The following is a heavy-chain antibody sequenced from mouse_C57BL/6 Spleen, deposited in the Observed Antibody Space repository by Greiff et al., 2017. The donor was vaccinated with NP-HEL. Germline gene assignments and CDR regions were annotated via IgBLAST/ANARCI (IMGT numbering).Heavy chain of an antibody. Sequence: QVQLKQPGAELVKPGASVKVSCKASGYTFTSYWMHWVKQRPGQGLEWIGRIHPSDSDTNYNQKFKGKATLTVDKSSSTAYMQLSSLTSEDSAVYYCAISDYGSSYDRYFDYWGQGTTLTVSS. J-gene: IGHJ2*01. CDR1: GYTFTSYW. CDR3: AISDYGSSYDRYFDY. V-gene: IGHV1-74*01. CDR2: IHPSDSDT. D-gene: IGHD1-1*01.